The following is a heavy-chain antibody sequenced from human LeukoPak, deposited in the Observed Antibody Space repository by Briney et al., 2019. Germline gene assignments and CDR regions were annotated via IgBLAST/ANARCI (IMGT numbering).Heavy chain of an antibody. D-gene: IGHD4-11*01. CDR1: GYTLTELS. CDR3: ATGVQYENNYFDY. CDR2: FDPEDGET. V-gene: IGHV1-24*01. Sequence: ASVKVSRKVSGYTLTELSMHWVRQAPGKGREWVGGFDPEDGETIYAQKFQGRVTMTEDTSTDTAYMELSSLRSEDTAVYYCATGVQYENNYFDYWGQGTLVTVSS. J-gene: IGHJ4*02.